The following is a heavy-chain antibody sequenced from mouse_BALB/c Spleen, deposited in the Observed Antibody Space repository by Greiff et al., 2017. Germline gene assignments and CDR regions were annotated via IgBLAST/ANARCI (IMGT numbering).Heavy chain of an antibody. CDR2: IWAGGST. V-gene: IGHV2-9*02. J-gene: IGHJ3*01. CDR3: ARFYGYDGGAWFAY. D-gene: IGHD2-2*01. CDR1: GFSLTSYG. Sequence: QVQLKESGPGLVAPSQSLSITCTVSGFSLTSYGVHWVRQPPGKGLEWLGVIWAGGSTNYNSALMSRLSISKDNSKSQVFLKMNSLQTDDTAMYYCARFYGYDGGAWFAYWGQGTLVTVSA.